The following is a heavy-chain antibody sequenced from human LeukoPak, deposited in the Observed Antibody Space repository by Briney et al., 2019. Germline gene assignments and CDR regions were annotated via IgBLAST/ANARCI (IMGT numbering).Heavy chain of an antibody. CDR2: ISSSGSTI. V-gene: IGHV3-11*04. D-gene: IGHD5-24*01. CDR3: ARDGQRWLQLGAFDI. CDR1: GGSISSYY. Sequence: LSLTCTVSGGSISSYYWSWIRQAPGKGLEWVSYISSSGSTIYYADSVKGRFTISRDNAKNSLYLQMNSLRAEDTAVYYCARDGQRWLQLGAFDIWGQGTMVTVSS. J-gene: IGHJ3*02.